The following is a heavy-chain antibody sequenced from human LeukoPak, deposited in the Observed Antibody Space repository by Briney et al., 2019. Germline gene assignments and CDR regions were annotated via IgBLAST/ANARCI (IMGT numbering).Heavy chain of an antibody. D-gene: IGHD2-2*01. CDR2: INPNSGGT. CDR1: GYTFTGYY. V-gene: IGHV1-2*02. CDR3: AIDNVPAKCGGAFEI. Sequence: ASVKVSCKASGYTFTGYYMHWVRHAPGQGLEGMGCINPNSGGTNYAQKFQGRVTMTRDTSISTAYMELSRLRSPDTAGYDRAIDNVPAKCGGAFEIWGQGTIVTVSS. J-gene: IGHJ3*02.